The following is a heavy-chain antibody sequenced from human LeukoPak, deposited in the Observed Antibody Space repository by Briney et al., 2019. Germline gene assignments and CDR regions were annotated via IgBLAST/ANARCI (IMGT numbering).Heavy chain of an antibody. CDR1: GGSNSSSNW. D-gene: IGHD3-10*01. J-gene: IGHJ4*02. V-gene: IGHV4-4*02. CDR2: IYHGGST. Sequence: SETLSLSCAVSGGSNSSSNWWSWVRQPPGKGLEWIGEIYHGGSTNYNPSLKSRVAMSVDRSRNQFSLQLSSVTAADTAVYYCAKGEDHGSGTVHFASWGQGTLVTVSS. CDR3: AKGEDHGSGTVHFAS.